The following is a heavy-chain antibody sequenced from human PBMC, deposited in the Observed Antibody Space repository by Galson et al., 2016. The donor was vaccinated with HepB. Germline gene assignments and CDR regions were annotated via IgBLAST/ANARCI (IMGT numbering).Heavy chain of an antibody. CDR2: ISSGSNYI. J-gene: IGHJ4*02. V-gene: IGHV3-21*01. Sequence: SLRLSCAASGFAFTTYSMHWVRQAPGQGLEWVSSISSGSNYIYYSPSVKGRFTIARDTAAKSLSLQMSRLRSDDTATYYCTRGWQAAWLQGQNVLDYWGPGTVVTVSS. CDR1: GFAFTTYS. CDR3: TRGWQAAWLQGQNVLDY. D-gene: IGHD5-24*01.